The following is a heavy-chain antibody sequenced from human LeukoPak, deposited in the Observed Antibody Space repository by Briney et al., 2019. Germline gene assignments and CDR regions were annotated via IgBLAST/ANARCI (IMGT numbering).Heavy chain of an antibody. CDR3: ARDRAVAGVHY. D-gene: IGHD6-19*01. Sequence: SGFTFSDYYMSWIRQAPGKGLEWVSYISSSGSTIYYADSVKGRFTISRDNAKNSLYLQMNSLRAEDTAVYYCARDRAVAGVHYWGQGTLVTVSS. CDR1: GFTFSDYY. CDR2: ISSSGSTI. V-gene: IGHV3-11*01. J-gene: IGHJ4*02.